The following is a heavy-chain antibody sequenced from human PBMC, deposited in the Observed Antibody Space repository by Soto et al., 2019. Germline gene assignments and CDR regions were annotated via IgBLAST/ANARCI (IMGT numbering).Heavy chain of an antibody. CDR1: GFTFSSYW. CDR2: IKQDGSEK. Sequence: GGSLRLSCAASGFTFSSYWMSWVRQAPGKGLEWVANIKQDGSEKYYVDSVKGRFTISRDNAKNSLYLQMNSLRAEDTAVYYCARDRFGSSGYYYIRAFDIWGQGTMVTVSS. J-gene: IGHJ3*02. D-gene: IGHD3-22*01. CDR3: ARDRFGSSGYYYIRAFDI. V-gene: IGHV3-7*03.